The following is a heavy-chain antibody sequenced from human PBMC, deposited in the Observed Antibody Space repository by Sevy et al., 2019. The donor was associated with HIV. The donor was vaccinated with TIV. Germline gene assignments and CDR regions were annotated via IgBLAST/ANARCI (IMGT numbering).Heavy chain of an antibody. Sequence: SETLSLTCTVSGGSISSSSYYWGWIRQPPGKGLEWIGSTYYSGSTYYNPSLKSRVTISVDTSKNQFSLKLSSVTAADTAVYYCASELTGDNWFDPWGQGTLVTVSS. CDR3: ASELTGDNWFDP. CDR1: GGSISSSSYY. CDR2: TYYSGST. D-gene: IGHD7-27*01. J-gene: IGHJ5*02. V-gene: IGHV4-39*01.